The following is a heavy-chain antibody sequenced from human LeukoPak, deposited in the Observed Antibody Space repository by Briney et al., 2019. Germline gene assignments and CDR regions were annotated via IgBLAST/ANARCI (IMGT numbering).Heavy chain of an antibody. CDR1: GGSISSDGYS. CDR2: IYYSGSS. V-gene: IGHV4-30-4*07. CDR3: ARRQNIAARRGVFDY. Sequence: SQTLYLTCAVSGGSISSDGYSWSWIRQPPGKGLEWIGYIYYSGSSYYNPSLTSRVTISVDTSKNQFSLKLTSVTAADTAVYYCARRQNIAARRGVFDYWGQGTLVTVSS. J-gene: IGHJ4*02. D-gene: IGHD6-6*01.